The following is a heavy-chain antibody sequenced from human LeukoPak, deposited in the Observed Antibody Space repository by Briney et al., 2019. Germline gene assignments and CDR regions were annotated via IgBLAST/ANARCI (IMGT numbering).Heavy chain of an antibody. Sequence: ASVKVSCKASGGTFSSYAISWVRQAPGQGLEWMGGIIPIFGTANYAQKFQGRVTITTDESTSTSYMELSSLRSEDTAVYYCESQGSRDGSNYPLFRWGQGTLVTVFS. CDR1: GGTFSSYA. J-gene: IGHJ4*02. CDR3: ESQGSRDGSNYPLFR. CDR2: IIPIFGTA. D-gene: IGHD5-24*01. V-gene: IGHV1-69*05.